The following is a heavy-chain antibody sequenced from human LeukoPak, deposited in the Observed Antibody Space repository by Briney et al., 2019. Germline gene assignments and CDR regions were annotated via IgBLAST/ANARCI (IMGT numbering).Heavy chain of an antibody. D-gene: IGHD6-19*01. V-gene: IGHV3-74*01. CDR3: ARGGQWLPQRAFDI. J-gene: IGHJ3*02. Sequence: GGSLRLSCAASGFTFSSYWMHWVRQAPGKGLVWVSRINSDGSSTSYADSVKGRLTISRDNAKNTLYLQMNSLRAEDTAVYYCARGGQWLPQRAFDIWGQGTMVTVSS. CDR1: GFTFSSYW. CDR2: INSDGSST.